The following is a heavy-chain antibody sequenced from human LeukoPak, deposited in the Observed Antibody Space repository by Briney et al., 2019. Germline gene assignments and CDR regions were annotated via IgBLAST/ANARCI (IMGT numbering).Heavy chain of an antibody. J-gene: IGHJ4*02. CDR2: IGTSSNNI. V-gene: IGHV3-21*01. Sequence: GSLRLSCAASGLTFSRYNMNWVRQAPGKGLVWVSSIGTSSNNIYYTDSVKGRFTISRDNAKNSLYLQVDSLRVEDTAVYFCASGTVGNYALDYWGQGTLVTVSS. CDR3: ASGTVGNYALDY. D-gene: IGHD1-7*01. CDR1: GLTFSRYN.